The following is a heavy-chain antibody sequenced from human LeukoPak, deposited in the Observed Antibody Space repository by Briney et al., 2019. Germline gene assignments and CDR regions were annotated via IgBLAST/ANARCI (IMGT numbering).Heavy chain of an antibody. J-gene: IGHJ6*04. CDR2: FDPEDGET. D-gene: IGHD2-2*01. CDR1: GYTLTELS. CDR3: ATPRTGGYCSSTSCYYYYGIDV. V-gene: IGHV1-24*01. Sequence: ASVKVSYKVSGYTLTELSMHWVRQAPGKGLEWMGGFDPEDGETIYAQKFQGRVTMTEDTSTDTAYMELSSLRSEDTAVYYCATPRTGGYCSSTSCYYYYGIDVWGKGTTVTVSS.